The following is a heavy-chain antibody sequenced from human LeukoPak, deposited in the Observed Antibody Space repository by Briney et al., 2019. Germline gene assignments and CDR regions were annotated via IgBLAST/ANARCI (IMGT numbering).Heavy chain of an antibody. D-gene: IGHD2-2*01. V-gene: IGHV4-59*02. J-gene: IGHJ4*02. CDR3: AGGGYCSSASCHVPLCVL. CDR2: SHYSGSA. CDR1: GAPERRYD. Sequence: PSETQTLPCTVSGAPERRYDSSGIRQSPGKGLEWIGYSHYSGSANFNPSLKSRVSISVDTSKNQFSLNLRSLTAADTAVYYCAGGGYCSSASCHVPLCVLGGPGILVTVSS.